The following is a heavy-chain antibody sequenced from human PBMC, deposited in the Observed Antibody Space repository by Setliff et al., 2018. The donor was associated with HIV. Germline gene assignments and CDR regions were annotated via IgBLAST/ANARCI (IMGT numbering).Heavy chain of an antibody. D-gene: IGHD3-22*01. Sequence: SETLSLTCAVYGGSFNDYYWTWIRQPPGKGLEWIGEIDHSGSTKYHASLKSRVTISVDTSKNQFSLKLSSVTAADTAVYFCARQTYYYDNSGHNWFDPWGQGTLVTVSS. CDR3: ARQTYYYDNSGHNWFDP. CDR1: GGSFNDYY. CDR2: IDHSGST. J-gene: IGHJ5*02. V-gene: IGHV4-34*01.